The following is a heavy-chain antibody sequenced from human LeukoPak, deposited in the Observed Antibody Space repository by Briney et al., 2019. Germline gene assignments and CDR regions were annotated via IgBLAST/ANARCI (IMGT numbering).Heavy chain of an antibody. D-gene: IGHD2/OR15-2a*01. CDR2: SNNKGDYT. CDR1: GFTFSSNA. Sequence: PGGSLRLSCAASGFTFSSNAMNWVRQAPGKGLEWVSGSNNKGDYTYYADSVRGRFTISRDNSKNMLYLQMNSLRAEDTAVYYCAKPYYGRVDDAFDIWGQGTMVTVSS. CDR3: AKPYYGRVDDAFDI. V-gene: IGHV3-23*01. J-gene: IGHJ3*02.